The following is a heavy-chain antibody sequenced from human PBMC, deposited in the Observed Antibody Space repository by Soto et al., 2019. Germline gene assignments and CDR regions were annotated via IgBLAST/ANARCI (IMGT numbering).Heavy chain of an antibody. V-gene: IGHV3-30-3*01. CDR3: ARSGGGSCYSNIDC. Sequence: QVQLVESGGGVVQPGRSLRLSCEASGFTFSSHAMRWARQAPGKGLEWVAVISYDGSNIYYADSVKGRFTISRDSSKNTLYLQMNSLRAEDTAVYYCARSGGGSCYSNIDCWGQGALVTVSS. D-gene: IGHD2-15*01. CDR2: ISYDGSNI. CDR1: GFTFSSHA. J-gene: IGHJ4*02.